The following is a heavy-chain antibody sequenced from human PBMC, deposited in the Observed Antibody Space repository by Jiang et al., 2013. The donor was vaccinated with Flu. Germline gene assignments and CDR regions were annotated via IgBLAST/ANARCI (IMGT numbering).Heavy chain of an antibody. Sequence: EVKKPGASVKVSCKASGYTFTAYYMHWVRQAPGQGLEWMGRINPNSGDTNYAQRFQGRVTMTRDTSISTAYLDLSRLTSDDTAVYSCARAYYYDSSAYYYDYWGQGTLVTVSS. D-gene: IGHD3-22*01. CDR1: GYTFTAYY. CDR2: INPNSGDT. CDR3: ARAYYYDSSAYYYDY. J-gene: IGHJ4*02. V-gene: IGHV1-2*06.